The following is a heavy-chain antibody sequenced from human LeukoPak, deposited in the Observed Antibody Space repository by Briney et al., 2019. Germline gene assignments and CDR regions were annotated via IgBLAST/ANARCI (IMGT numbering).Heavy chain of an antibody. D-gene: IGHD2-8*02. CDR1: GFTFSSYA. CDR3: AREGLRATGFDY. J-gene: IGHJ4*02. CDR2: ISYDGSNK. Sequence: PGGSLRLSCAASGFTFSSYAMHWVRQAPGKGLEWVAVISYDGSNKYYADSVKGRFTISRDNSKNTLYLQMNSLRAEDTAVYYCAREGLRATGFDYWGQGTLVTVSS. V-gene: IGHV3-30*04.